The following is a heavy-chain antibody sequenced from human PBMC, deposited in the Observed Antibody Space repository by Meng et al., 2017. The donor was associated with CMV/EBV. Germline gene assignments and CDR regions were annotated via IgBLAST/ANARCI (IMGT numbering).Heavy chain of an antibody. J-gene: IGHJ3*02. CDR3: ARDGPDFPGHADGFDI. CDR2: INSDGSSR. Sequence: GESLKISCAASGFTFSSYWMHWVRQAPGKGLVWVSRINSDGSSRNYADSVKGRFTISRDNAKNTLYLQMNSLRAEDTAVYYCARDGPDFPGHADGFDIWGQGTMVTVSS. D-gene: IGHD1-14*01. CDR1: GFTFSSYW. V-gene: IGHV3-74*01.